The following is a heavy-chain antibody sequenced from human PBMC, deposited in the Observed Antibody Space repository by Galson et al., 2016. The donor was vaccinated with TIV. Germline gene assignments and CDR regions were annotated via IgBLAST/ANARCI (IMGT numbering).Heavy chain of an antibody. CDR3: AKDRNTAMDTYHYYYGMDV. J-gene: IGHJ6*02. V-gene: IGHV1-69*13. Sequence: SVKVSCKASGDTFSTYPFNWVRQAPGQGLEWVGGLIPLFGTANYAQKFQGRVTITADESTSTLYMEVSSLRSEDTAVYYCAKDRNTAMDTYHYYYGMDVWGQGTTVIVS. D-gene: IGHD5-18*01. CDR2: LIPLFGTA. CDR1: GDTFSTYP.